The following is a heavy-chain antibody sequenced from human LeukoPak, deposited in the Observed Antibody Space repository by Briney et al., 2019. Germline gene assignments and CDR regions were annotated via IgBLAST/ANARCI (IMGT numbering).Heavy chain of an antibody. D-gene: IGHD2/OR15-2a*01. CDR3: TRGPILLWIHNGMDV. V-gene: IGHV3-49*02. CDR1: GIIFVYHT. CDR2: IRSKAYGGTT. Sequence: SLRLSCFASGIIFVYHTIRYVRQAPMKKKKWVGFIRSKAYGGTTEYAASVEGRFTISRDDSRGIAYLQMNSLKTEDTAFYYCTRGPILLWIHNGMDVWGQGTTVTVSS. J-gene: IGHJ6*02.